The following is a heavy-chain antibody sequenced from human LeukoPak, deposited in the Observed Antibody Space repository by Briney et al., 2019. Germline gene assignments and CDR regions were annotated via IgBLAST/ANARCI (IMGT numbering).Heavy chain of an antibody. D-gene: IGHD2-15*01. V-gene: IGHV3-30*18. CDR3: AKDWATLDY. CDR2: ISSDGTNK. Sequence: RSLRLSCAASGFTFSSYGMHWVRQAPGKGLEWVAVISSDGTNKYYADSVKGRFTISRDNSKSTLYLQMNSLRAEDTAVYYCAKDWATLDYWGQGTLVTVSS. CDR1: GFTFSSYG. J-gene: IGHJ4*02.